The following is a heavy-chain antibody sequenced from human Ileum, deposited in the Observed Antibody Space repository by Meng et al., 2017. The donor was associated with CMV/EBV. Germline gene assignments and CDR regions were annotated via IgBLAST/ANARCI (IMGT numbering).Heavy chain of an antibody. V-gene: IGHV4-34*01. CDR2: INHSGST. CDR3: ARLWPLSRLGEDQN. D-gene: IGHD3-16*01. CDR1: GGSFSGYY. J-gene: IGHJ4*02. Sequence: SETLSLTCAVYGGSFSGYYWSWIRQPPGKGLEWIGEINHSGSTNYNPSLKSRVTISVDTSKNQFSLKLSSVTAADTAVYYCARLWPLSRLGEDQNWAQGTLVTVSS.